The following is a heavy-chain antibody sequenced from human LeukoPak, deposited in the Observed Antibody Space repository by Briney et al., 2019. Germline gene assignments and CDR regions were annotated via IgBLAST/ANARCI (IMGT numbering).Heavy chain of an antibody. CDR2: IYHSGST. J-gene: IGHJ5*02. V-gene: IGHV4-30-2*01. CDR3: ARSRNYYDSFWFDP. Sequence: SETLSLTCAVSGGSISSGGYSWRWIRQPPGKGLEWIGYIYHSGSTYYNPSLKSRVTISVDRSKNQFSLKLSSVAAADTAVYYCARSRNYYDSFWFDPWGQGTLVTVSS. D-gene: IGHD3-22*01. CDR1: GGSISSGGYS.